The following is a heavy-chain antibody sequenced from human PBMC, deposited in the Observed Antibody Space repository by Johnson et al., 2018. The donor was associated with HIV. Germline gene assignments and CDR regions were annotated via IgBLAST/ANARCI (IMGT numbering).Heavy chain of an antibody. CDR2: IWYDGSNK. V-gene: IGHV3-33*01. CDR1: AFTLSKHA. J-gene: IGHJ3*02. Sequence: VQLVESGGRVVQPGRSLRLSCAASAFTLSKHAMHWVRQAPGKGLEWVTVIWYDGSNKHYADSVNGRFTIFRDNSKNTLFLQMNSLRAEYTAVYYCARDPAAAALRAFDIWGQGTMVTVSS. CDR3: ARDPAAAALRAFDI. D-gene: IGHD6-13*01.